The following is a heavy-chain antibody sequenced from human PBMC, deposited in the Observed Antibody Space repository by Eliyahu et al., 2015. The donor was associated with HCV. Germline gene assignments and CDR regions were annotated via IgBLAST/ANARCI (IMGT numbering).Heavy chain of an antibody. V-gene: IGHV1-69*02. D-gene: IGHD2-2*01. CDR1: XGTFXXYX. Sequence: QVQLVQSGAEVKKPGSSVXXSCKASXGTFXXYXISWVRQAPGQGLEWMGXIIPILGIAXYAQKFQGRVTITADKSTSTAYMELSSLRSEDTAVYYCARAYCSSTSCYLTSGACDIWGQGTMVTVSA. J-gene: IGHJ3*02. CDR2: IIPILGIA. CDR3: ARAYCSSTSCYLTSGACDI.